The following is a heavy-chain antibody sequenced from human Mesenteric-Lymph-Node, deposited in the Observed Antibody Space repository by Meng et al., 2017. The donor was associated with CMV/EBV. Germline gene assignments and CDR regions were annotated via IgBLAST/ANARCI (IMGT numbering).Heavy chain of an antibody. J-gene: IGHJ4*02. Sequence: QVQLVQSGAEVKKPGASVKVSCKASGYKFSSYVMDWVRQAPGQRLEWMGWINIVEDKPKTSQNFQGRVTLTRDTSANTAYMELSSLRSDDTAVYYCARTNNWGFDYWGQGTLVTVSS. CDR1: GYKFSSYV. D-gene: IGHD3-16*01. CDR2: INIVEDKP. V-gene: IGHV1-3*04. CDR3: ARTNNWGFDY.